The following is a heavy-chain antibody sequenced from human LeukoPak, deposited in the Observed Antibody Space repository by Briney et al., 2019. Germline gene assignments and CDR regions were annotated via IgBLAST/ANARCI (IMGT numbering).Heavy chain of an antibody. Sequence: ASVKVSCTASGYTFTGYYMHWVRQAPGQGLEWMGWINPNSGGTNYAQKFQGRVTMNRDTSISTAYMELSRLRSDDTAVYYCARDLSNGDYFDYWGQGTLVTVSS. CDR3: ARDLSNGDYFDY. CDR2: INPNSGGT. J-gene: IGHJ4*02. V-gene: IGHV1-2*02. CDR1: GYTFTGYY. D-gene: IGHD4-17*01.